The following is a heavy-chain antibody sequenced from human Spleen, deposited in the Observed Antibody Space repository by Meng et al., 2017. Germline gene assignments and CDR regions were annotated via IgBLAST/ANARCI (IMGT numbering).Heavy chain of an antibody. V-gene: IGHV4-4*02. Sequence: VHLQEPGLVLVEPSGSLSLPRAVSGGSIRSSNWWSWLRQPPGKGLEWIGEMYHTGSPNYNPSLKSRVTFSVDKSKNEFSLKLSSVTAVDTAVYYCARVGGGSSSFFWFDPWGQGTLVTVSS. CDR2: MYHTGSP. D-gene: IGHD6-6*01. J-gene: IGHJ5*02. CDR1: GGSIRSSNW. CDR3: ARVGGGSSSFFWFDP.